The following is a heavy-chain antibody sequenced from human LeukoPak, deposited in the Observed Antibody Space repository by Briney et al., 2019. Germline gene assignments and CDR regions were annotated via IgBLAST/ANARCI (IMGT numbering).Heavy chain of an antibody. V-gene: IGHV3-21*01. Sequence: GGSLRLSCAASGFTFSSYSMNWVRQAPGKGLEWVSSISSSSSYIYYADSVKGRFTISRDNAKNSLYLQMTSLRAEDTAVYYCARGSPTNLMEWYYFDYWGQGTLVTVSS. D-gene: IGHD3-3*01. J-gene: IGHJ4*02. CDR2: ISSSSSYI. CDR1: GFTFSSYS. CDR3: ARGSPTNLMEWYYFDY.